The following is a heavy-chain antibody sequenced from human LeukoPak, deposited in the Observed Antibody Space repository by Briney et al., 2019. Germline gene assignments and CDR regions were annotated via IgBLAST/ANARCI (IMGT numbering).Heavy chain of an antibody. CDR2: ISAYNGNT. CDR1: GYTFTSYG. Sequence: GASVTVSCKPSGYTFTSYGISWVPQAPGQGLEWMGWISAYNGNTNYAQKLQGRVTMTTDTSTSTAYMELRSLRSDDTAVYYCARDLVAGTSNWFDPWGQGTLVTVSS. V-gene: IGHV1-18*04. J-gene: IGHJ5*02. CDR3: ARDLVAGTSNWFDP. D-gene: IGHD6-19*01.